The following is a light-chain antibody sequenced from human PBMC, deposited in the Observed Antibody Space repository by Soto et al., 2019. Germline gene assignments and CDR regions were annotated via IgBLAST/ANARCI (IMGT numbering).Light chain of an antibody. Sequence: QSALTQPASVSGSPGQSITISCTGTSSDVGSYNLVSWYQLHPFKAPRLMIYEVTKRPSGVSNRFSGSKSGNTASLTISGLQAEDEADYYCCSFAGSTTLDLYVFGTGTKPTVL. CDR3: CSFAGSTTLDLYV. CDR2: EVT. J-gene: IGLJ1*01. CDR1: SSDVGSYNL. V-gene: IGLV2-23*02.